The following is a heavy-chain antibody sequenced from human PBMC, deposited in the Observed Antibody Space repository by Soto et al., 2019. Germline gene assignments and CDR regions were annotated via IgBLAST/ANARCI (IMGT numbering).Heavy chain of an antibody. CDR2: IWYDGSNK. V-gene: IGHV3-33*01. CDR3: ARDRSQIAAAGTWYYYYGMDV. D-gene: IGHD6-13*01. J-gene: IGHJ6*02. CDR1: GFTFSSYG. Sequence: QVQLVESGGGVVQPGRSLRLSCAASGFTFSSYGMHWVRQAPGKGLEWVAVIWYDGSNKYYADSVKGRFTISRDNSKNTLYLQMNSLRAEDTAVYYCARDRSQIAAAGTWYYYYGMDVWGQGTTVTVSS.